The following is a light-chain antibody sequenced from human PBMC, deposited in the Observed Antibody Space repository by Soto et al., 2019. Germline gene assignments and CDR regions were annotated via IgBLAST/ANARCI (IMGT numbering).Light chain of an antibody. V-gene: IGKV1-39*01. CDR2: AAS. Sequence: LTQAPSTLFTKNRDRVTITCRASQRISTYLNWYQQKPGKAPTLLIYAASSLQSGVPSRFSGGGSGTDFTLTIDTLQPEDFATYFCEQCYSSPRTFGQGTNVDIK. CDR1: QRISTY. CDR3: EQCYSSPRT. J-gene: IGKJ1*01.